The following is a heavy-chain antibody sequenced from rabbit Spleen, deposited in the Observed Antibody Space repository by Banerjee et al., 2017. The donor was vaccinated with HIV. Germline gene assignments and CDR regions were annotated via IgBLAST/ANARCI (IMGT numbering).Heavy chain of an antibody. CDR2: IYAGSSSNT. J-gene: IGHJ6*01. CDR1: GFSFNSGDD. CDR3: ARDTSTSFSPYGMDL. V-gene: IGHV1S40*01. D-gene: IGHD1-1*01. Sequence: QSLEESGGGLVKPGASLTLTCKASGFSFNSGDDMCWVRQAPGKGLEWIACIYAGSSSNTYSATWAKGRFTISKTSSTTVTLQMTSLTAADTATYFCARDTSTSFSPYGMDLWGQGTLVTVS.